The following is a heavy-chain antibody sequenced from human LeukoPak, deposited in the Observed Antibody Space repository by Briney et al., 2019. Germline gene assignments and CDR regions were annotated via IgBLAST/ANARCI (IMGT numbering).Heavy chain of an antibody. D-gene: IGHD1-1*01. CDR2: ISGSGGNT. J-gene: IGHJ4*02. CDR3: VTTKQARRYFDY. V-gene: IGHV3-23*01. CDR1: GFTFSNNP. Sequence: SGGSLRLSCVGSGFTFSNNPLSWVRQAPGKGLEWVSAISGSGGNTYYADSVRGRFTISRDNSKNTLFLQMNTLRADDTAVYYCVTTKQARRYFDYWGQGTLVTVSS.